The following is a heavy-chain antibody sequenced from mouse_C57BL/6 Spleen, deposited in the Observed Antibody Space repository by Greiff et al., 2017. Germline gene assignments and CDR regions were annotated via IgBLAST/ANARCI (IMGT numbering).Heavy chain of an antibody. CDR3: DRCSYFGSSYVVYAMDY. CDR1: GYTFTSYG. Sequence: VMLVESGAELARPGASVKLSCKASGYTFTSYGISWVKQRTGQGLEWIGEIYPRSGNTYYNAKFKGKATLTADKSSSTAYMELRSLTSEDSAVXFCDRCSYFGSSYVVYAMDYWGQGTSVTVSS. J-gene: IGHJ4*01. CDR2: IYPRSGNT. D-gene: IGHD1-1*01. V-gene: IGHV1-81*01.